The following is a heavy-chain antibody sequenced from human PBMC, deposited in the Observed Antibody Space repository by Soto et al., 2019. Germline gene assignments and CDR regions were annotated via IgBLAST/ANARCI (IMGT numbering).Heavy chain of an antibody. CDR2: INHSGIT. Sequence: QVQLQESGPGLVKPSGTLSLTCAVSGGSISSSNXXSWVRQPXGXGXEWXXEINHSGITNYTPSHKSRVTIAVDKSKNQFSLKLSSVTAADTAVYYCARDSRGGTIFGVPHQPLDYWGQGTLVTVAS. CDR1: GGSISSSNX. V-gene: IGHV4-4*02. D-gene: IGHD3-3*01. J-gene: IGHJ4*02. CDR3: ARDSRGGTIFGVPHQPLDY.